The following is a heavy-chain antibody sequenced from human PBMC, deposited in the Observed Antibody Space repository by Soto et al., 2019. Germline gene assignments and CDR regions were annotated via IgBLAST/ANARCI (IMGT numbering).Heavy chain of an antibody. CDR2: IYHSGST. Sequence: SETLSLTCAVSGGSISSGGYSWSWIRQPPGKGLEWIGYIYHSGSTYYNPSLKSRVTISVDRSKNQFSLKLSSVTAADTAVYYCASSGADYGGNGAFDIWGQGTMVTVS. D-gene: IGHD4-17*01. CDR1: GGSISSGGYS. J-gene: IGHJ3*02. V-gene: IGHV4-30-2*01. CDR3: ASSGADYGGNGAFDI.